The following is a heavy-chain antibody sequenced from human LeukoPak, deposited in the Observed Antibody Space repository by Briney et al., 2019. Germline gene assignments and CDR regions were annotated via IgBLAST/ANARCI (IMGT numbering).Heavy chain of an antibody. V-gene: IGHV3-48*04. J-gene: IGHJ4*02. CDR1: GFTFSSYS. D-gene: IGHD3-22*01. CDR3: AFHNSSGNFGY. CDR2: ISSSSSTI. Sequence: GSLRLSCAASGFTFSSYSMNWVRQAPGKGLEWVSYISSSSSTIYYADSVKGRFAISRDNAKNTLYLQMNSLRPEDTAVYYCAFHNSSGNFGYWGQGTLVTVSS.